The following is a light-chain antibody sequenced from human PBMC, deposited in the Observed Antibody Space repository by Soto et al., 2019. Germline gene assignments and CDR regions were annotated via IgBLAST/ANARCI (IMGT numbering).Light chain of an antibody. Sequence: DIQMTQSPSTLSASLGDRVTITCRASSGTLAWYQQKPGKAPKLLIYDASSLERGVPSRFSGSGSGTDFTLTISRLEPEDFAVYYCQQYGSSPGTFGQGTKVDIK. V-gene: IGKV1-5*01. CDR3: QQYGSSPGT. J-gene: IGKJ1*01. CDR1: SGT. CDR2: DAS.